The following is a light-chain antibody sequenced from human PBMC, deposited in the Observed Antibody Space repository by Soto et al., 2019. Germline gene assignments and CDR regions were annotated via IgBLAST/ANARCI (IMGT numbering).Light chain of an antibody. CDR2: EVS. J-gene: IGLJ1*01. Sequence: QSVLTHPASVSGSPGQSVTISSNGTSSDVGSYNLVSWYQQHPGKAPKLMIYEVSKRPSGVSNRFSGSKSGNTASLTISGLQAEDEADYYCCSYAGSSTYVFGTGTKVTVL. CDR1: SSDVGSYNL. V-gene: IGLV2-23*02. CDR3: CSYAGSSTYV.